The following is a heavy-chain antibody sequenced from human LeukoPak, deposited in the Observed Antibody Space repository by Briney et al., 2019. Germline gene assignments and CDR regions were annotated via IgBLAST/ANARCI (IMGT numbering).Heavy chain of an antibody. V-gene: IGHV3-23*01. CDR1: GFTFDDYA. CDR2: IRGSGGST. Sequence: GGSLRLSCAASGFTFDDYAMHWVRQAPGKGLEWVSGIRGSGGSTYYADSVKGRFTISRDNSKNTLYLQMNSLRAEDTAVYYCAKDYFDSSGYQVLSAFDIWGQGTKVTVSS. D-gene: IGHD3-22*01. CDR3: AKDYFDSSGYQVLSAFDI. J-gene: IGHJ3*02.